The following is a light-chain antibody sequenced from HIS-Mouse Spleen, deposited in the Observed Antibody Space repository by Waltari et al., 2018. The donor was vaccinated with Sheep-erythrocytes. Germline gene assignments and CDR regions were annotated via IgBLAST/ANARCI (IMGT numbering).Light chain of an antibody. V-gene: IGLV2-11*01. CDR2: DVS. CDR1: SSDVGGYNY. Sequence: QSALTQPRSVSGSPGQSVTISCTGTSSDVGGYNYVSWYQQHPGKAPKLMIYDVSKRPSGVPDRFSGSKSGNTASLTISALQSEDEAEYYCCSYAGSYNHVFGTGTKVTVL. CDR3: CSYAGSYNHV. J-gene: IGLJ1*01.